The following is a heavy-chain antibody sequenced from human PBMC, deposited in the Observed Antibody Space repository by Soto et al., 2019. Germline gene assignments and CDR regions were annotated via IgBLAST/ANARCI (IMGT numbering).Heavy chain of an antibody. D-gene: IGHD2-15*01. V-gene: IGHV1-3*01. CDR1: GYTFTSYA. CDR2: INAGNGNT. CDR3: ARETVVAADNDAFDI. Sequence: ASVKVSCKASGYTFTSYAMHWVRQAPAQRLEWMGWINAGNGNTKYSQKFQGRVTITRDTSASTAYMELSSLRSEDTAVYYCARETVVAADNDAFDIWGQGTMVTVSS. J-gene: IGHJ3*02.